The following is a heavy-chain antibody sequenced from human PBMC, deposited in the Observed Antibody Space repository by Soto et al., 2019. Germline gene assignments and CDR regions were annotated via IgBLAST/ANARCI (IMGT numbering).Heavy chain of an antibody. CDR3: AKDGGEMATRPPRPYYYYGMDV. CDR1: GFTFSSYG. V-gene: IGHV3-30*18. J-gene: IGHJ6*02. CDR2: ISYDGSNK. Sequence: QVQLVESGGGVVQPGRSLRLSCAASGFTFSSYGMHWVRQAPGKGLEWVAVISYDGSNKYYADSVKGRFTISRDNSKNTLYLQMNSLRAEDTAVYYCAKDGGEMATRPPRPYYYYGMDVWGQGTTVTVSS. D-gene: IGHD3-16*01.